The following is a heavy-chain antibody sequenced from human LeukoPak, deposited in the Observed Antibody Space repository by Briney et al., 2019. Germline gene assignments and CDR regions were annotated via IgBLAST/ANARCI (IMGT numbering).Heavy chain of an antibody. CDR3: ARFRSTTIIGGGLDY. J-gene: IGHJ4*02. CDR1: GFTFRNYA. CDR2: ISESGVTT. V-gene: IGHV3-23*01. Sequence: GGSLRLSCAASGFTFRNYALSWVRQAPGKGLEWVSSISESGVTTHYADSVKGRFTISRDNSKNTLFLQMSSLRVDDTAVYFCARFRSTTIIGGGLDYWGQGTLVTVSS. D-gene: IGHD3-10*02.